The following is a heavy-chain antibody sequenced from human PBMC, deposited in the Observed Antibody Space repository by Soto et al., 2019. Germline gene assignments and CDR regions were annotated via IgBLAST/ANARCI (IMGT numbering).Heavy chain of an antibody. CDR1: GGTFSSYA. D-gene: IGHD3-22*01. Sequence: QVQLVQSGAEVKKPGSSVKVSCKASGGTFSSYAISWVRQAPGQGLEWMGGVIPIFGTADYAQKFQGRVPITADESTSTAYMERSSLRSEDTAVYYCASHYDSSGYYYRGLDYWGQGTLVTVSS. CDR3: ASHYDSSGYYYRGLDY. V-gene: IGHV1-69*12. J-gene: IGHJ4*02. CDR2: VIPIFGTA.